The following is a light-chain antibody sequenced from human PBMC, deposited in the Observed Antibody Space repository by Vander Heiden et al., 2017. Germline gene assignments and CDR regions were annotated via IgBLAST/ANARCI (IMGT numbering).Light chain of an antibody. J-gene: IGLJ1*01. Sequence: SALPQPASVSGSPGQSITISCTGTSSDVGGYDYVSWYQQPPGNAPKLMIYDVTKRPSGVYNRFSGSRSGNTASLTISGVQPEDEADYYCSAYRGSSTLEVFGTGTKVTVL. V-gene: IGLV2-14*03. CDR2: DVT. CDR1: SSDVGGYDY. CDR3: SAYRGSSTLEV.